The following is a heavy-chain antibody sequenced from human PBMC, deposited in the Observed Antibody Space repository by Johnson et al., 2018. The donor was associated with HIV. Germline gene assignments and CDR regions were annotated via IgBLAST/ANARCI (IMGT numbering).Heavy chain of an antibody. D-gene: IGHD1-26*01. V-gene: IGHV3-33*01. CDR2: IKQDGSEK. Sequence: QVQLVESGGGVVQPGRSLRLSCAASGFTFSSYGMHWVRQAPGKGLEWVANIKQDGSEKYYVDSVKGRFTISRDNSKNTLYLQMNSLRAEDTAVYYCARDQAGVGATTADAFDIWGQGTMVTVSS. CDR3: ARDQAGVGATTADAFDI. J-gene: IGHJ3*02. CDR1: GFTFSSYG.